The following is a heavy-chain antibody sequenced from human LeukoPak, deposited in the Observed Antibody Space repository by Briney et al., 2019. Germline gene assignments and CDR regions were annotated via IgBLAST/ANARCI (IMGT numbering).Heavy chain of an antibody. CDR3: DRWRPYDSSGYNWFDP. J-gene: IGHJ5*02. V-gene: IGHV4-59*01. Sequence: SQTLSLTCTDSGGSISSYYWSWIRQPPGKGPERHGYIYYSGSTNYNPSLNSPATISVDTSKNQFSLKLSSVTATDTAMYYCDRWRPYDSSGYNWFDPWGQGTLVTVSS. CDR1: GGSISSYY. D-gene: IGHD3-22*01. CDR2: IYYSGST.